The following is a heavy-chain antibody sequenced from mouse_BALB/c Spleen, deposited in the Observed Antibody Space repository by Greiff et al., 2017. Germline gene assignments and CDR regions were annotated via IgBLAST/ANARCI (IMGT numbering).Heavy chain of an antibody. V-gene: IGHV1S29*02. J-gene: IGHJ4*01. CDR2: IYPYNGGT. Sequence: VQLQQSGPELVKPGASVKISCKASGYTFTDYNMHWVKQSHGKILEWIGYIYPYNGGTGYNQKFKSKATLTVDNSSSTAYMELRSLTSEDSAVYYCARSKRKRYYYAMDYWGQGTSVTVSS. CDR1: GYTFTDYN. CDR3: ARSKRKRYYYAMDY.